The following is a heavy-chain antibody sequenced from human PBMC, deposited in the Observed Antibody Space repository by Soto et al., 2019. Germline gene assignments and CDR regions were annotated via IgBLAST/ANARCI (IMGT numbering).Heavy chain of an antibody. D-gene: IGHD2-15*01. CDR2: INHSGST. CDR3: ARGGYCSGGSCYSYYYYDMDV. CDR1: GGSFSGYY. J-gene: IGHJ6*02. Sequence: PSETLSLTCAVYGGSFSGYYWSWIRQPPGKGLEWIGEINHSGSTNYNPSLKGRVTISLDTSKNQFSLKLSSVTAADTAVYYCARGGYCSGGSCYSYYYYDMDVWGQGTTVTVSS. V-gene: IGHV4-34*01.